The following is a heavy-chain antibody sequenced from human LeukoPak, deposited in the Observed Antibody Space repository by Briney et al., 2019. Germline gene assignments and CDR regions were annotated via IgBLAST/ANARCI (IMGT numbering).Heavy chain of an antibody. J-gene: IGHJ4*02. D-gene: IGHD6-13*01. CDR1: GYTFTSYG. V-gene: IGHV1-18*01. CDR3: AREVSAAGTHFDY. Sequence: GASVKVSCKASGYTFTSYGISWVRQAPGQGLEWMGWISAYNGNTNYAQKFQGRVTITTDESTSTAYMELSSLRSEDTAVYYCAREVSAAGTHFDYWGQGTLVTVSS. CDR2: ISAYNGNT.